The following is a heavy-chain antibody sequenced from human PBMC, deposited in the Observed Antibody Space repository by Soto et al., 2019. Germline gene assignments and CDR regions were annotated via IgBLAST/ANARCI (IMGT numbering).Heavy chain of an antibody. Sequence: EVQLVESGGGLVQPGGSLRLSCVASGFTFSSYDMNWLCQAPGKGLEWVANINHDGSKIYYLDSVKGRFTISRDDAKKSLDLQMSRLTAEDTAVYYCVRQVGTTTIFDYWGQGTLVTVSS. V-gene: IGHV3-7*01. CDR2: INHDGSKI. J-gene: IGHJ4*02. CDR3: VRQVGTTTIFDY. D-gene: IGHD1-26*01. CDR1: GFTFSSYD.